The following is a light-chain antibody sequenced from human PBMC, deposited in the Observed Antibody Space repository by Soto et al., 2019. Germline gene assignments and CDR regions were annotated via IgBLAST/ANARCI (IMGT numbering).Light chain of an antibody. V-gene: IGLV2-14*01. J-gene: IGLJ2*01. CDR1: SSDVGDHNY. Sequence: QSALTQPASVSGSPGQSITISCTGTSSDVGDHNYVSWYQQHPDRAPKLMIYDVSNRPSGVSNRFSGSKSGNTASLTISGLQAEDEADYYCSSYTSSSTLLFGGGTKVTVL. CDR2: DVS. CDR3: SSYTSSSTLL.